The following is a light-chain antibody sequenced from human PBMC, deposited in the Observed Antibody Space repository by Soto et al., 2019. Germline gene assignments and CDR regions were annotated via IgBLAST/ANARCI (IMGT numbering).Light chain of an antibody. CDR1: QSLLHSNGYNY. J-gene: IGKJ5*01. CDR2: LGS. CDR3: QQYNNWPPIT. V-gene: IGKV2-28*01. Sequence: DIVMTQSPLSLPVTPGEPASISCRSSQSLLHSNGYNYLDWYLQKPGQSPQLLIYLGSNRASGVPDRFSGSGSGTDFTLKISRVEAEDFAVYYCQQYNNWPPITFGQGTRLEIK.